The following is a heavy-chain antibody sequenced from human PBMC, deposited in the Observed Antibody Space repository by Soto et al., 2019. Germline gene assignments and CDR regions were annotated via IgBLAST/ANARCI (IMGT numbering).Heavy chain of an antibody. J-gene: IGHJ6*02. D-gene: IGHD2-15*01. V-gene: IGHV1-46*01. CDR3: AAGAVVVVAATPYYYGMDV. Sequence: ASVKVSCKASGYTFTSYYMHWVRQAPGQGLEWMGIINPSGGSTSYAQKFQGRVTMTRDTSTSTVYKELSSLRSEDTAVYYCAAGAVVVVAATPYYYGMDVWGQGTTVTVSS. CDR2: INPSGGST. CDR1: GYTFTSYY.